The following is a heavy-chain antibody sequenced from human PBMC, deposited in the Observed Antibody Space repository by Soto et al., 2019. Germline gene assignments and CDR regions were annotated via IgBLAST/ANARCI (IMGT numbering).Heavy chain of an antibody. CDR2: INPKFGET. V-gene: IGHV1-2*02. J-gene: IGHJ6*02. D-gene: IGHD3-10*02. CDR1: GYTFTAYY. Sequence: QVQLVQSGAEVKEPGDSVRVSCEASGYTFTAYYIHWVRRAPGQGLEWMGWINPKFGETTYAQDFQGRVSMTRDMSISTVYMELSRLTSDDTAIYYCARNMDYYYGRGSGNGHGVWGQGTTVTVFS. CDR3: ARNMDYYYGRGSGNGHGV.